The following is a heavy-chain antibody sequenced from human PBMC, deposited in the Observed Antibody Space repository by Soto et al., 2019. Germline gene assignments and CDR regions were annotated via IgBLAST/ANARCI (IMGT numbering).Heavy chain of an antibody. CDR3: ARAEMVTIRGYYYGTDV. J-gene: IGHJ6*01. V-gene: IGHV1-69*12. Sequence: QVQLVQSGAEVKTPGSSVKVSCKSAGGTFSSYAISWVRQAPGQGLEWMGGIIPISGTANYAQKFQGRVTITAEESRSTAYMEVSSLRSEDTAVYYCARAEMVTIRGYYYGTDVWGQGPTVTFSS. D-gene: IGHD5-18*01. CDR1: GGTFSSYA. CDR2: IIPISGTA.